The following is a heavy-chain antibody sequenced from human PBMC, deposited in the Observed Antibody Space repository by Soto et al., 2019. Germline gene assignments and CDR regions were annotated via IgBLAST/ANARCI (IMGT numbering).Heavy chain of an antibody. D-gene: IGHD3-22*01. CDR2: INQDGRAA. CDR1: GFTFSSYS. J-gene: IGHJ3*01. Sequence: GGSLRLSCAASGFTFSSYSMNWVRQAPGKGLEWVANINQDGRAAWYVDSVKGRFTISRDNAKRSLYLQMSSLRLEDTAVYYCARGDYHDTGGPFSDAFDVWGPGTMVTVSS. CDR3: ARGDYHDTGGPFSDAFDV. V-gene: IGHV3-7*04.